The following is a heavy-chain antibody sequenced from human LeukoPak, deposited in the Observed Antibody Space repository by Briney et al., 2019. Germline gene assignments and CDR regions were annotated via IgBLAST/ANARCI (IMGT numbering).Heavy chain of an antibody. CDR3: ARVERHYYGSGSYYTFAHFDY. Sequence: ASVKVPCKASGYTFTSYGISWVRQAPGQGLEWMGWISAYNGNTNYAQKLQGRVTMTTDTSTSTAYMELRSLRSDDTAVYYCARVERHYYGSGSYYTFAHFDYWGQGTLVTVSS. CDR2: ISAYNGNT. V-gene: IGHV1-18*01. J-gene: IGHJ4*02. CDR1: GYTFTSYG. D-gene: IGHD3-10*01.